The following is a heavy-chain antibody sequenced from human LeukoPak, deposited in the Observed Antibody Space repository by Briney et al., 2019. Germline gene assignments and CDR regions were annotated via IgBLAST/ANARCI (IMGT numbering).Heavy chain of an antibody. CDR3: AGDQGGGTTHGV. CDR2: IYSGGST. D-gene: IGHD1-7*01. Sequence: GGSLRLSCAASGFSVSNNYMSWVRQAPGKGLEWVSLIYSGGSTYYADSVQGRFTISRDSSKNTLYLQMNSLRAEDTAVYYCAGDQGGGTTHGVWGQGTLVTVSS. CDR1: GFSVSNNY. J-gene: IGHJ4*02. V-gene: IGHV3-66*02.